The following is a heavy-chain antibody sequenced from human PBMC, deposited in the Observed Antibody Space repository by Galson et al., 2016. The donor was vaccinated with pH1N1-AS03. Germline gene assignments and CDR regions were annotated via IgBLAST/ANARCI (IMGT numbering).Heavy chain of an antibody. J-gene: IGHJ5*02. CDR3: ARHDYGDYVGWFDP. D-gene: IGHD4-17*01. V-gene: IGHV4-59*11. CDR1: GGSISSHY. Sequence: SETLSLTCTVSGGSISSHYRNWIRQPPGKGLEWIGYINYSGSTNYNPSLKSRVTISVDTSKNQFSLKLSSVTAADTAVYYCARHDYGDYVGWFDPWGQGTLVTVSS. CDR2: INYSGST.